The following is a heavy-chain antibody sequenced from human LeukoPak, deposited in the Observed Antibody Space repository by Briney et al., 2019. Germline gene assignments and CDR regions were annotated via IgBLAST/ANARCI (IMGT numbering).Heavy chain of an antibody. D-gene: IGHD1-26*01. Sequence: SETLALTCTVSGGSISGYYWSWIRQPPGQGLEWIAYIHSNGYTNYNPSLKSRVTISVDTSKNQFSLKVTSVTAADTAMYYCTKREGPMSGSYDYFDPWGQGTLVTVS. J-gene: IGHJ5*02. CDR2: IHSNGYT. CDR3: TKREGPMSGSYDYFDP. CDR1: GGSISGYY. V-gene: IGHV4-4*09.